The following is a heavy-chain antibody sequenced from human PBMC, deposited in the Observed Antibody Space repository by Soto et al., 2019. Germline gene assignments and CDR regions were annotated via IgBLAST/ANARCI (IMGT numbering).Heavy chain of an antibody. V-gene: IGHV3-15*07. Sequence: EVQLVESGGGLVKPGGSLRISCAASGFTFTSAWMNWVRQAPGQGLEWVGRIKSKTEGGSTDYAAPVKGTFTISRDDSKATLYLQMNSLKTEDTAVYYCTSDQGGEVVVDYWGQGTLVTVSS. CDR1: GFTFTSAW. CDR3: TSDQGGEVVVDY. D-gene: IGHD2-15*01. J-gene: IGHJ4*02. CDR2: IKSKTEGGST.